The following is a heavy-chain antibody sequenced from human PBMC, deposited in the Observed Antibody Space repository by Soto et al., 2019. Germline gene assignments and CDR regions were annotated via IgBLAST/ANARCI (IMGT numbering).Heavy chain of an antibody. CDR2: ISWNSGTM. Sequence: EVQLVESGGGLEQPGRSLRLSCAASGFTFDDYALHWVRQGPGKGLEWVSGISWNSGTMGYADSVKGRFTISRDNAKNSLYLEMNSLRAEDTALYYCAKGTSRYYDYNIDVWGTGTTVTVSS. V-gene: IGHV3-9*01. D-gene: IGHD3-16*01. J-gene: IGHJ6*03. CDR3: AKGTSRYYDYNIDV. CDR1: GFTFDDYA.